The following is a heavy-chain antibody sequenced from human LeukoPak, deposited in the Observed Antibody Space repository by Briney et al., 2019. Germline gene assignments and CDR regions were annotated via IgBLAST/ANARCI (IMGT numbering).Heavy chain of an antibody. CDR3: AREYGSGRYSYNWFDP. CDR1: GGTFSSYA. J-gene: IGHJ5*02. Sequence: SVKVSCKASGGTFSSYAISWVRQAPGQGLEWMGGIIPIFGTANYAQKFQGRVTITADESTSTAYMELSSLRSEDTAVYYCAREYGSGRYSYNWFDPWGQGTLVTVSS. D-gene: IGHD3-10*01. CDR2: IIPIFGTA. V-gene: IGHV1-69*13.